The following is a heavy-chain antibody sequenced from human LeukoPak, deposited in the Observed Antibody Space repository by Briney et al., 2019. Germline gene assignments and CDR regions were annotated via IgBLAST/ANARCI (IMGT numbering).Heavy chain of an antibody. D-gene: IGHD3-22*01. V-gene: IGHV4-4*07. CDR1: GGSISSYF. J-gene: IGHJ4*02. CDR3: ARETRDSIVYYCDY. CDR2: IYTSGST. Sequence: SSETLSLTCTVSGGSISSYFCNWIRQSAGKGLEWIGRIYTSGSTNYNPSLKSRVTMSVDTSKNQFSLKLSSVTAADTAVYYCARETRDSIVYYCDYWGQGTLVTVSS.